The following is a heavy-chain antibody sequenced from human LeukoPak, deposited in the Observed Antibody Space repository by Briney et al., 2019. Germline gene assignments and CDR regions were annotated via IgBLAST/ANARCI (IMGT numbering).Heavy chain of an antibody. D-gene: IGHD1-1*01. J-gene: IGHJ3*02. V-gene: IGHV3-33*06. CDR3: AKTRPGKPFEFDI. Sequence: GSSLRLSCAASGFTFFSYGMHWVRQAPGKGLECVSLIWYDGSNKYYADSVKGRFTISRDNSQNTLSLQMNSLRAEDTAVYYCAKTRPGKPFEFDIWGQGTMVTVSS. CDR2: IWYDGSNK. CDR1: GFTFFSYG.